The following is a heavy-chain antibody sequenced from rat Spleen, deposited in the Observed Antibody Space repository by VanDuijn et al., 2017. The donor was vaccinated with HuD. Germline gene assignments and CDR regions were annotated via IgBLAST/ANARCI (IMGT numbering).Heavy chain of an antibody. V-gene: IGHV5-22*01. D-gene: IGHD1-7*01. Sequence: EVQLMESGGGLVQPGRSMKLSCLASGFTFSNYDMAWVSQAPKKGLEWVASITYDAFSTNYRDSVKGRFTISRDNAKSTLYLQMNSLRSEDTATYYCARLTTMGIDYSDYWGQGVMVTVSS. CDR3: ARLTTMGIDYSDY. CDR2: ITYDAFST. J-gene: IGHJ2*01. CDR1: GFTFSNYD.